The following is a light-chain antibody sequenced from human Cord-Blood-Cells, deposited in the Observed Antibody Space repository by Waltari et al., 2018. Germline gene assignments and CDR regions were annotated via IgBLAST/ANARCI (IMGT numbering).Light chain of an antibody. CDR3: SSYTSSAVL. V-gene: IGLV2-14*01. CDR1: SSDVGGYNY. Sequence: QSALTQPASVSGSPGHPISISCTGTSSDVGGYNYVYWYQRHPGKAPKLMTYDVSNRPSGLSNRFSGSKSGNTASLTISGPQAEYEADYYCSSYTSSAVLFGGRTKLTVL. CDR2: DVS. J-gene: IGLJ2*01.